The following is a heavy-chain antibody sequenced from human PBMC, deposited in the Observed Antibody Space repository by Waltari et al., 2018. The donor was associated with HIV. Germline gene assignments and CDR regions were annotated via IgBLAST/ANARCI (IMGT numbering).Heavy chain of an antibody. Sequence: EVQLLESGGGLVQPGGSLRLSCAASGFTFSSYAMSWVRQAPGKGLEWVSAISGSGGSTYYADSVKGRFTISRDNSKNTLYLQMNSLRAEDTAVYYCAKDVYSGSPEGGAFDIWGQGTMVTVSS. CDR2: ISGSGGST. V-gene: IGHV3-23*01. CDR1: GFTFSSYA. J-gene: IGHJ3*02. D-gene: IGHD1-26*01. CDR3: AKDVYSGSPEGGAFDI.